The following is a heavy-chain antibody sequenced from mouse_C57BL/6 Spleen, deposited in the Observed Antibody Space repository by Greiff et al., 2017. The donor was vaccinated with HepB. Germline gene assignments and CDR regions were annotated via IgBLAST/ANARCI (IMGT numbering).Heavy chain of an antibody. CDR3: TSYYDYDVGWYFDV. CDR1: GYTFTSYW. V-gene: IGHV1-5*01. D-gene: IGHD2-4*01. J-gene: IGHJ1*03. Sequence: EVKLQESGTVLARPGASVKMSCKTSGYTFTSYWMHWVKQRPGKGLEWKGAIYPGNSDTSYNQKFKGKAKLTAVTSASTAYMELSSLTNEDSAVYYCTSYYDYDVGWYFDVWGTGTTVTVSS. CDR2: IYPGNSDT.